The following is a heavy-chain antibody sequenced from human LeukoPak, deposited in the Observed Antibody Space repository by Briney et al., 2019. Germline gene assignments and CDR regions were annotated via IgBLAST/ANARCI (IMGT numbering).Heavy chain of an antibody. CDR1: GFTFSSYG. CDR3: AKPPRGGGSYWDWFDP. Sequence: GGSLRLSCGASGFTFSSYGMHWVRQAPGKGLEWVAAILYDGSEKYYADSVKGRFTISRDNSKNTLYLQMNSLRAEDTAVYYCAKPPRGGGSYWDWFDPWGQGTLVTVSS. D-gene: IGHD1-26*01. CDR2: ILYDGSEK. J-gene: IGHJ5*02. V-gene: IGHV3-30*18.